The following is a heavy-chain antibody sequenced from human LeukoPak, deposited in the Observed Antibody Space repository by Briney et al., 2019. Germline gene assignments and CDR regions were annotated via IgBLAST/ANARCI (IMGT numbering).Heavy chain of an antibody. D-gene: IGHD5-24*01. CDR2: IYASGNT. Sequence: PSQTLSLTCTVPGASVSSTDYFGNWIRQPAGKGLEWIGRIYASGNTDYNPSLKSRVTMSLDTSKNQFSLNMNSVTAADSAVYFCARYREGYNYVPHALDIWGQGTVVTVSS. CDR1: GASVSSTDYF. CDR3: ARYREGYNYVPHALDI. V-gene: IGHV4-61*02. J-gene: IGHJ3*02.